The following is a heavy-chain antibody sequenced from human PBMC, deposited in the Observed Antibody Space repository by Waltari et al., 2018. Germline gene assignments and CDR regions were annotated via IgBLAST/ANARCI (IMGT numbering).Heavy chain of an antibody. CDR2: ISGRGDST. CDR3: ARGSYYCSGGACHSGLDS. V-gene: IGHV3-23*01. D-gene: IGHD2-15*01. J-gene: IGHJ4*02. Sequence: EVQLLESGGGSVQPGGSLRLSCTASGFTFSTYAMHWVRQVPGKGLEWLSVISGRGDSTYYAESVKGRFTISRDNSKNTLYLQRNILRAEDTAVYYCARGSYYCSGGACHSGLDSWGQGTLVTVSS. CDR1: GFTFSTYA.